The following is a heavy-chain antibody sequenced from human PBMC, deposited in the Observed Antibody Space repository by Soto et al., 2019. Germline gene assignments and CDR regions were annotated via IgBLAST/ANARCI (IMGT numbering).Heavy chain of an antibody. Sequence: PGGSLRLSCAASGFNFNDYGMHWVRQAPGKGLEWVSSISWNSVSIGYADSVKGRFTISRDNAKNSLYLQMNTPRAEDTALYYCAKDMENGYNPYYYYGMDVWGQGTTVTVS. CDR2: ISWNSVSI. V-gene: IGHV3-9*01. CDR1: GFNFNDYG. J-gene: IGHJ6*02. CDR3: AKDMENGYNPYYYYGMDV. D-gene: IGHD3-10*01.